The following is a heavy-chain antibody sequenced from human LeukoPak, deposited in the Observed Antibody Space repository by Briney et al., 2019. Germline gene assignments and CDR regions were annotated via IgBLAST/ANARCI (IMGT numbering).Heavy chain of an antibody. Sequence: PSETLSLTCTVSGGSISSSSYYWGWIRQPPGKGLEWIGSIYYSGSTYYNPSLKSRVTISVDTSKNQFSLKLSSVTAADTAVYYCARLGTQRDIDYWGQGTLVTVSS. V-gene: IGHV4-39*01. CDR1: GGSISSSSYY. J-gene: IGHJ4*02. CDR2: IYYSGST. D-gene: IGHD7-27*01. CDR3: ARLGTQRDIDY.